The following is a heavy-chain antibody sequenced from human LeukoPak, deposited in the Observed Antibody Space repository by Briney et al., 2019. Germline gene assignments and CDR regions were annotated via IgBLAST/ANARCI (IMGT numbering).Heavy chain of an antibody. J-gene: IGHJ4*01. CDR3: AKGIYSSGWSYFDY. CDR1: GFTFSNSA. Sequence: PGGSLRLSCAASGFTFSNSAMSWVRQAPGKGLEWVSTHSGSGITTYYADSVKGRFTISRDNSKNTLYLQMNTLRAEDSALYYCAKGIYSSGWSYFDYWGHGTLVTVSS. V-gene: IGHV3-23*01. D-gene: IGHD6-19*01. CDR2: HSGSGITT.